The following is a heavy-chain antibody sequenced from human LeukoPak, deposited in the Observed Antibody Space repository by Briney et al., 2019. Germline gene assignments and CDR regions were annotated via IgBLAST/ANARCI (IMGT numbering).Heavy chain of an antibody. CDR1: GYTFTSYA. CDR2: INTNTGNP. J-gene: IGHJ6*03. V-gene: IGHV7-4-1*02. Sequence: ASVKVSCKASGYTFTSYAMNWVRQAPGQGLEWMGWINTNTGNPTYAQGFTGRFVFSLDTSVSTAYLQISSLKAEDTAVYYCARVSTQPVVQLELNYMEVWGKGTTVTVSS. CDR3: ARVSTQPVVQLELNYMEV. D-gene: IGHD1-1*01.